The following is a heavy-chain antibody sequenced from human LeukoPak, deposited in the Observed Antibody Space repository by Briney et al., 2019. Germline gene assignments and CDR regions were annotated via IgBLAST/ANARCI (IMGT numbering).Heavy chain of an antibody. CDR3: ARGRFVYYDFWSGYYPSAGYGMDV. D-gene: IGHD3-3*01. CDR2: IYYSGST. Sequence: SETLSLTCTVSGGPISSGDYYWSWIRQPPGTGLEWIGYIYYSGSTYYNPSLKSRVTISVDTSKNQFSLKLSSVTAADTAVYYCARGRFVYYDFWSGYYPSAGYGMDVWGQGTTVTVSS. CDR1: GGPISSGDYY. J-gene: IGHJ6*02. V-gene: IGHV4-30-4*01.